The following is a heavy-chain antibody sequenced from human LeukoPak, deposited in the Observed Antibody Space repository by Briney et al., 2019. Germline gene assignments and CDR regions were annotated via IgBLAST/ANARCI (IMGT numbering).Heavy chain of an antibody. CDR2: ISGSGGST. J-gene: IGHJ6*02. V-gene: IGHV3-23*01. CDR3: AKDRYYDSSGYYYNYYGMDV. D-gene: IGHD3-22*01. CDR1: GFTFSSYA. Sequence: GGSLRLSCAASGFTFSSYAMSWVRQAPGKGLEWVSAISGSGGSTYYADSVKGRFTISRDNSKNTLFLQMNSLRAEDTAVYYCAKDRYYDSSGYYYNYYGMDVWGQGTTVTVSS.